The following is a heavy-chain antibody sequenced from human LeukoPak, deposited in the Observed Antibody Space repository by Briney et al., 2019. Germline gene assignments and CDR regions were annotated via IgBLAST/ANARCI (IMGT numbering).Heavy chain of an antibody. V-gene: IGHV3-30-3*01. D-gene: IGHD5-18*01. CDR3: VRQRDTYGYGDY. Sequence: GGSLRLSCAASGFTFSSYTMSWVRQAPGKGLEWVAVISYDGSSKFYPDSVKDRFTISRDNSKNTLSLQMNSLRAEDTAMYYCVRQRDTYGYGDYWGQGTLVTVSS. CDR1: GFTFSSYT. J-gene: IGHJ4*02. CDR2: ISYDGSSK.